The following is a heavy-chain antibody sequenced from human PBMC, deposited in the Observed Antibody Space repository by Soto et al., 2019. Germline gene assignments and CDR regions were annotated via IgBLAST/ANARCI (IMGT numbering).Heavy chain of an antibody. CDR2: IYPGDSDT. CDR1: GYSFTSYW. CDR3: ARQTTVGAWFDP. Sequence: GASVKIYCEGSGYSFTSYWIGWVRQMPGKGLEWMGIIYPGDSDTRYSPSFQGQVTISADKSISTAYLQWSSLKASDTAMYYCARQTTVGAWFDPWGQGTLVTVSS. V-gene: IGHV5-51*01. D-gene: IGHD4-17*01. J-gene: IGHJ5*02.